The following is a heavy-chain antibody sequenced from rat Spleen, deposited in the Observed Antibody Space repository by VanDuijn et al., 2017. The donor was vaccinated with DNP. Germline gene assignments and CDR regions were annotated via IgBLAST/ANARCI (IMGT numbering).Heavy chain of an antibody. J-gene: IGHJ4*01. CDR1: GYSISSSYR. Sequence: EIQLQESGPGLVKPSQSLSLTCSVTGYSISSSYRWNWIRKFPGNNLEWMGYINTAGSTNYNPSLKSRISITRDTSKNQFFLQVNSVTTEDTATYYCARWNYGRAMDAWGQGTSVTVSS. CDR2: INTAGST. CDR3: ARWNYGRAMDA. V-gene: IGHV3-3*01. D-gene: IGHD1-11*01.